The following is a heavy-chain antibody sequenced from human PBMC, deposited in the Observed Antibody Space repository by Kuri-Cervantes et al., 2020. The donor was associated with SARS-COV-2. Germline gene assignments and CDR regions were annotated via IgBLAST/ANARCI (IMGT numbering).Heavy chain of an antibody. CDR3: ARTYSSSSLFYDY. Sequence: ESLKISCAVYGGSFSGYYWSWIRQPPGKGLEWIGEINHSGSTNYNPSLKSRVTISVDTSKNQFSLKLSSVTAADTAVYYCARTYSSSSLFYDYWGQGTLVTVSS. D-gene: IGHD6-6*01. J-gene: IGHJ4*02. V-gene: IGHV4-34*01. CDR1: GGSFSGYY. CDR2: INHSGST.